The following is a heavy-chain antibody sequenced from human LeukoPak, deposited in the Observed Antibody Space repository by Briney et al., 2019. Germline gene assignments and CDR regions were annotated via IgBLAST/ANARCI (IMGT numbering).Heavy chain of an antibody. CDR2: ISSSSSYI. CDR1: GFTFSSYS. Sequence: GGSPRLSCAASGFTFSSYSMNWVRQAPGKGLEWVSSISSSSSYIFYADSVRGRFTISRDNAKNSLYLQMNSLRAEDTAVYYCARDLMGGPIAAAGIDYWGQGTLVTVSS. D-gene: IGHD6-13*01. V-gene: IGHV3-21*01. J-gene: IGHJ4*02. CDR3: ARDLMGGPIAAAGIDY.